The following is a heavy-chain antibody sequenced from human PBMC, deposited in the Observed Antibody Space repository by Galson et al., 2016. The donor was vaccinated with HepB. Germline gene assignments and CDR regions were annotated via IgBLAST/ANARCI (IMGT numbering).Heavy chain of an antibody. J-gene: IGHJ4*02. CDR2: IFHTGGT. CDR1: GGSISSNRW. Sequence: LSLTCAVSGGSISSNRWWSWVRQPPGKGLEWIGEIFHTGGTNYNPSLKSRVSISVDKSKNHFSLNLSSVTAADTAIYYCARDRFWEITFGGVGYFDYWGQGILVTVSS. V-gene: IGHV4-4*02. D-gene: IGHD3-16*01. CDR3: ARDRFWEITFGGVGYFDY.